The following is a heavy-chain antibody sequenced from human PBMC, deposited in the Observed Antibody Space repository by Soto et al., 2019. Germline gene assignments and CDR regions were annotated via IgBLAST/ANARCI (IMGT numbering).Heavy chain of an antibody. CDR1: GFIFSNYA. CDR2: ISGSGHNT. J-gene: IGHJ6*02. V-gene: IGHV3-23*01. D-gene: IGHD3-3*01. Sequence: PGGSLRLSCAASGFIFSNYAMTWFRQAPGKGLEWVSVISGSGHNTYYADSVKGRFTISRDNSKNTLHLQMKSPRADNTAVYYCAKTCCFYFWRNYFNPPRNYYYYGIDVWGQGTTVTVSS. CDR3: AKTCCFYFWRNYFNPPRNYYYYGIDV.